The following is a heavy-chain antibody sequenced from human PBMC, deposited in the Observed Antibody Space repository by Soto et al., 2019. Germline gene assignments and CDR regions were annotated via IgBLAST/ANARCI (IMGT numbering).Heavy chain of an antibody. D-gene: IGHD4-17*01. V-gene: IGHV1-69*02. J-gene: IGHJ4*02. CDR1: GGTFSSYT. CDR3: ARSNYGGNSGY. Sequence: QVQLVQSGAEVKKPGSSVKVSCKASGGTFSSYTISWVRQAPGQGLEWMGRIIPIHGIANYAQKFQGRVTITADKSTSTAYMELSSLRSEDTAVYYCARSNYGGNSGYWGQGTLVTVSS. CDR2: IIPIHGIA.